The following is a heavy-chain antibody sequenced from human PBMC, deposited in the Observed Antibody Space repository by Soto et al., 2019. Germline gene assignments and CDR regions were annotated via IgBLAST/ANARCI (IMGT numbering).Heavy chain of an antibody. V-gene: IGHV3-15*07. CDR2: IKSKTDGGTT. Sequence: EVQLVESGGGLVKPGGSLRLSCAASGFTFSNAWMNWVRQAPGKGLEWVGRIKSKTDGGTTDYAAPVKGRFTISRDDTKNTLYLKMNSLKTEDTAVYYCTTDCIAVAGKTRQNFDYWGQGTLVTDSS. J-gene: IGHJ4*02. CDR3: TTDCIAVAGKTRQNFDY. CDR1: GFTFSNAW. D-gene: IGHD6-19*01.